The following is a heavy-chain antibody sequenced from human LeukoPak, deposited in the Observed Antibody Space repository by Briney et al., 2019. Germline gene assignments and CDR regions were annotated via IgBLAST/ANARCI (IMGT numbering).Heavy chain of an antibody. CDR1: GFTFSSYA. CDR2: IWYDGSNK. V-gene: IGHV3-33*08. Sequence: GGSLRLSCAASGFTFSSYAMTWVRQAPGKGLEWVAVIWYDGSNKYYADSVKGRFTISRDNSKNTLYLQMNSLRAEDTAVYYCARVAGERDSDYWGQGTLVTVSS. CDR3: ARVAGERDSDY. D-gene: IGHD7-27*01. J-gene: IGHJ4*02.